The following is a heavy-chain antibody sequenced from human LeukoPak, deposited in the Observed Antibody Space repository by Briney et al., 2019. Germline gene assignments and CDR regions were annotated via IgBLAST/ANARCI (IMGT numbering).Heavy chain of an antibody. CDR2: TNTDGSST. Sequence: GGSLRLSCAASGFTFSSYWMHWVRQAPGKGLVWVSGTNTDGSSTMYADSVKGRFTIARDNAKNTLYLQMNSLRDEDTAVYYCAREYGSGTSYNPVFDSWGQGTLVTVSS. CDR3: AREYGSGTSYNPVFDS. D-gene: IGHD3-10*01. CDR1: GFTFSSYW. J-gene: IGHJ4*02. V-gene: IGHV3-74*03.